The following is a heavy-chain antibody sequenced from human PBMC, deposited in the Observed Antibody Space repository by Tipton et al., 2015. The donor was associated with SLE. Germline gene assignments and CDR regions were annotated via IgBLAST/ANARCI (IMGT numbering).Heavy chain of an antibody. V-gene: IGHV3-9*01. CDR2: ISWNSGSI. J-gene: IGHJ4*02. CDR3: AKEGDIAMYLFDS. Sequence: QLVQSGGGLVQPGRSLRLSCAASGFRFDDYAMHWVRQAPGKGLEWVSGISWNSGSIDYADSVKGRFTISRDNAKNSLYLQMNSLRPEDTALYYCAKEGDIAMYLFDSWGQGTLVTVSS. D-gene: IGHD3-10*02. CDR1: GFRFDDYA.